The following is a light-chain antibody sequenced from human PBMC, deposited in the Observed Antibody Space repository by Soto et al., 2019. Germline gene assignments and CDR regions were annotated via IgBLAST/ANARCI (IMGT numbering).Light chain of an antibody. CDR3: CSYAGSYSYV. Sequence: QSALTQPRSVSGSPGQSVTISCTGTSSDVGGYNYVSWYQQHPGKAPKLMIYDVSKPGVPDRFSGSKSGNTASLTISGLQAEDESDYYCCSYAGSYSYVFGTGTKLTVL. J-gene: IGLJ1*01. CDR2: DVS. V-gene: IGLV2-11*01. CDR1: SSDVGGYNY.